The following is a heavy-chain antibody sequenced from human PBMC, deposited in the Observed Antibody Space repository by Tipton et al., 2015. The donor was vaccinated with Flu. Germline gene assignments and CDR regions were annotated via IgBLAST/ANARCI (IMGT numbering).Heavy chain of an antibody. CDR1: GGSMRSGSFY. Sequence: TLSLTCTVSGGSMRSGSFYWSWIRQPAGKGLEWIGRVYTSGRTNYNPSLQSRVRISIDTSKNQFSLMLMSVTAADTAVYYFAREKIPSSYYYDSSGYTNYFDYRGQGALVTVSS. D-gene: IGHD3-22*01. CDR3: AREKIPSSYYYDSSGYTNYFDY. J-gene: IGHJ4*02. V-gene: IGHV4-61*02. CDR2: VYTSGRT.